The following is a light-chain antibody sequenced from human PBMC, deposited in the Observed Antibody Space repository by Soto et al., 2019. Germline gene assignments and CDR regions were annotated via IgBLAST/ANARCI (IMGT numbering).Light chain of an antibody. CDR1: QSVSTS. CDR2: DVS. J-gene: IGKJ4*01. Sequence: EILLTQSPATLSLSPGEKATLPCRASQSVSTSLAWYQQRPGQAPRRLIYDVSNRAAGVPARFSGSGSGTDFTLTISNLEPEDFAIYYCQERSNWPRLTFGGGTTVEIK. V-gene: IGKV3-11*01. CDR3: QERSNWPRLT.